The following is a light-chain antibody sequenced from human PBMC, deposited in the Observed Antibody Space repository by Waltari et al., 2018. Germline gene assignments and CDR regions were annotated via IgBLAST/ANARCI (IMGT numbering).Light chain of an antibody. CDR3: CSYAGTNNFYV. V-gene: IGLV2-8*01. CDR1: SSDIGDYDY. J-gene: IGLJ1*01. Sequence: QSALTQPPSASGSPGESVTISCTGTSSDIGDYDYVSWYQQHPGKAPKVMIYEVIKLPSGVPDRCSGAKSGDTASLTVSGLQAGDEADYYCCSYAGTNNFYVFGTGTKVTVL. CDR2: EVI.